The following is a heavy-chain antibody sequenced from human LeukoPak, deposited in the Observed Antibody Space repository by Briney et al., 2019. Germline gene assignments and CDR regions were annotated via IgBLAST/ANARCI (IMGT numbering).Heavy chain of an antibody. CDR3: ARDPPRHCSSTSCYQRAFDI. CDR1: GGSISSYY. V-gene: IGHV4-4*07. Sequence: SETLSLTCTVSGGSISSYYWSWIRQPAGKGLEWIGRIYTSGSTNYNPSLKSRVTMSVDTSKNQFSLKLSSVTAADTAVYYCARDPPRHCSSTSCYQRAFDIWGQGTMVTVSS. CDR2: IYTSGST. D-gene: IGHD2-2*01. J-gene: IGHJ3*02.